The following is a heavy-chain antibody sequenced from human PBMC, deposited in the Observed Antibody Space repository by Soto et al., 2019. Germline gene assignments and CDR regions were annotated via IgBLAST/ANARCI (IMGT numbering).Heavy chain of an antibody. J-gene: IGHJ4*02. CDR2: IKQDGSEK. D-gene: IGHD6-19*01. V-gene: IGHV3-7*01. CDR3: ARESSGWGTYYFDY. Sequence: GGSLRLSCAASGFTFSSYWMSWVRQAPGKGLEWVANIKQDGSEKNYVDSVKGRFTISRDNAKKSLYLQMNSLRAEDTAVYYCARESSGWGTYYFDYWGQGSLVTVS. CDR1: GFTFSSYW.